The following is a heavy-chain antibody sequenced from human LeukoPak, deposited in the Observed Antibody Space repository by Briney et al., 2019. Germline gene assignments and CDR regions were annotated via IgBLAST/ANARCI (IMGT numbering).Heavy chain of an antibody. CDR2: ITGSGGST. D-gene: IGHD4-17*01. J-gene: IGHJ5*02. V-gene: IGHV3-23*01. CDR3: AKLPSTYGDYAGNWFDP. Sequence: GGSLRLSCAASGFTFSSYAMSWVRQAPGKGLEWVSAITGSGGSTYYADSVKGRFTISRDNSKNTLYLQMNSLRAEDTAVYYCAKLPSTYGDYAGNWFDPWGQGTLVTVPS. CDR1: GFTFSSYA.